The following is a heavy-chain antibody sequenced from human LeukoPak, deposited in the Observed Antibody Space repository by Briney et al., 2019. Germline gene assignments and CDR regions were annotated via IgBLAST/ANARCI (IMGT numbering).Heavy chain of an antibody. V-gene: IGHV4-59*01. CDR3: ASSRSSSGWSLIDY. Sequence: SETLSLTCTVSGGSINSYYWSWIRQPPGKGLEWVGYIYYSGSTNYKPSLKRRVTISVDTSTNQFSLKESSVTAADTAVYYCASSRSSSGWSLIDYWGQGALVTVSS. CDR1: GGSINSYY. J-gene: IGHJ4*02. CDR2: IYYSGST. D-gene: IGHD6-19*01.